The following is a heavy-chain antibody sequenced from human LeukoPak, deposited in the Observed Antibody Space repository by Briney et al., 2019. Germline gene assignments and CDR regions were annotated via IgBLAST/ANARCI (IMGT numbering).Heavy chain of an antibody. Sequence: SETLSLTCTVPGGPSSSYYWSWFRQPPGKGLEWIGHFYYSGSTNYNPSLKSRVTISVDTSKNQFSLKLSSVTAADTAVYYCARGHSANRDWGQGTLVTVSS. CDR3: ARGHSANRD. V-gene: IGHV4-59*12. D-gene: IGHD1-14*01. CDR1: GGPSSSYY. J-gene: IGHJ4*02. CDR2: FYYSGST.